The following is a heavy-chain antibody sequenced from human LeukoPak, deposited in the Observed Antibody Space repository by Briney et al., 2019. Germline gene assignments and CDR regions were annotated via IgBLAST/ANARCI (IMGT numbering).Heavy chain of an antibody. CDR1: GFTFSSYA. D-gene: IGHD6-19*01. J-gene: IGHJ3*02. V-gene: IGHV3-30-3*01. CDR3: ARVTALPGYSSGWWALDDDAFDI. CDR2: ISYDGSNK. Sequence: GGSLRLSCAASGFTFSSYAMHWVRQAPGKGLEWVAVISYDGSNKYYADSVKGRFTISRDNSKNTLYLQMNSLRAEDTAVYYCARVTALPGYSSGWWALDDDAFDIWGQGTMATVSS.